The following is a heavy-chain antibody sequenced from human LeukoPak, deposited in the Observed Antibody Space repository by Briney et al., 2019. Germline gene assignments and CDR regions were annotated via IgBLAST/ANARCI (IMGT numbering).Heavy chain of an antibody. Sequence: SSVKVSCKASGGTFSSYAISWVRQAPGQGLEWMGGIIPIFGTANYAQKFQGRVTITTDESTSTAYMELSSLRSEDTAVYYCARDHFRLLWFGEPGAFDIRGQGTMVTVSS. V-gene: IGHV1-69*05. J-gene: IGHJ3*02. CDR1: GGTFSSYA. D-gene: IGHD3-10*01. CDR2: IIPIFGTA. CDR3: ARDHFRLLWFGEPGAFDI.